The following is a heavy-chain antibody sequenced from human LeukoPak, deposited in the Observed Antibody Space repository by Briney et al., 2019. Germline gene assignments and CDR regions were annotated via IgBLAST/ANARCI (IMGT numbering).Heavy chain of an antibody. CDR1: GGSISSSNYY. CDR2: VYYSGST. Sequence: PSETLSLTCTVSGGSISSSNYYWGWIRQPPGKGLEWIGSVYYSGSTYYNPSLKSRLTISVDTSKNQFSLKLSSVTAADTAVYYCARRPYCSSTSCYIGGAFDIWGQGTMVIVSS. CDR3: ARRPYCSSTSCYIGGAFDI. J-gene: IGHJ3*02. D-gene: IGHD2-2*02. V-gene: IGHV4-39*01.